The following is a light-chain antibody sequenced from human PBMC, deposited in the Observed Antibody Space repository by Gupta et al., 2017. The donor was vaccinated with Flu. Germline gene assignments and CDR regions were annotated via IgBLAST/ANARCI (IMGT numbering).Light chain of an antibody. V-gene: IGLV2-14*01. CDR1: SSDIGGSNY. Sequence: QSPLTQPASVSGSPGQSITIPCSGTSSDIGGSNYVSWYQQHPGKAPKLIIYEVTYRPSGVSNRFSGSTSGNTASLTISGLQAGDEADYSCCSFTDSRTWVFGGGTKLAVL. J-gene: IGLJ3*02. CDR3: CSFTDSRTWV. CDR2: EVT.